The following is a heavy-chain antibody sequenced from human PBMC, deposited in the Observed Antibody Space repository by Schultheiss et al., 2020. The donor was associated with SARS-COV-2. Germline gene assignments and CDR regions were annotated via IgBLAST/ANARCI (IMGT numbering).Heavy chain of an antibody. CDR1: GFTFSSYA. CDR3: AKRQTYYGAALDY. CDR2: ISSSSSYI. J-gene: IGHJ4*02. D-gene: IGHD4-17*01. Sequence: GGSLRLSFAASGFTFSSYAMSWVRQAPGKGLEWVSAISSSSSYIYYADSVKGRFTISRDNAKNSLYLQMNSLRAEDTAVYYCAKRQTYYGAALDYWGQGTLVTVSS. V-gene: IGHV3-21*04.